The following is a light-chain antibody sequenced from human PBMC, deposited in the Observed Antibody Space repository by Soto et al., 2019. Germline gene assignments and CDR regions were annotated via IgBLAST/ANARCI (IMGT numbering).Light chain of an antibody. CDR3: QQCFSLPPT. CDR2: AAS. J-gene: IGKJ1*01. Sequence: DIQMTQSPSSLSASVGDRVTITCRASQSISSYLNWYQQKPGKAPKLLIYAASSLQSGVPSRFSGSGSGTDFTLTISNLQPDDFAVYYCQQCFSLPPTFGHGTKVENK. CDR1: QSISSY. V-gene: IGKV1-39*01.